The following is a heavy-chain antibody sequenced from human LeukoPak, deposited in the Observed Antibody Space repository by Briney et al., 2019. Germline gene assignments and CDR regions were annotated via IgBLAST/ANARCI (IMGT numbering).Heavy chain of an antibody. J-gene: IGHJ4*02. CDR3: ARVGYSGYALQEYYFDY. CDR1: GYTFTGYY. V-gene: IGHV1-2*02. Sequence: ASVEVSCKASGYTFTGYYMHWVRQAPGQGLEWMGWINPNSGGTNYAQKFQGRVTMTRDTSISTAYMELSRLRSDDTAVYYCARVGYSGYALQEYYFDYWGQGTLVTVSS. D-gene: IGHD5-12*01. CDR2: INPNSGGT.